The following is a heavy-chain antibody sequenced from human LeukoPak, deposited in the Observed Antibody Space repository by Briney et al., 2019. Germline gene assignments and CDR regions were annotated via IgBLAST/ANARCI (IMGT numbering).Heavy chain of an antibody. CDR1: GGSISSYY. V-gene: IGHV4-4*07. D-gene: IGHD5-12*01. CDR3: ARDIAAEWLRPNDAFDI. CDR2: IYTSGST. Sequence: SETLSLTCTVSGGSISSYYWSWIRQPAGKGLEWIGRIYTSGSTNYNPSLKSRVTVSVDTSKNQFSLKLSSVTAADTAVYYCARDIAAEWLRPNDAFDIWGQGTMVTASS. J-gene: IGHJ3*02.